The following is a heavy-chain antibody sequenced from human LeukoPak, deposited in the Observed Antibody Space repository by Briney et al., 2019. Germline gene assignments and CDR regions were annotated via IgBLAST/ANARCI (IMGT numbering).Heavy chain of an antibody. Sequence: PGGSLRLSCAASGFTFGNYAMNWVRQAPGKGLEWVSYISSSGSTIYYADSVKGRFTISRDNAKNSLYLQMNSLRAEDTAVYYCARRPDYVWGSYSFIHWYFDLWGRGTLVTVSS. J-gene: IGHJ2*01. CDR3: ARRPDYVWGSYSFIHWYFDL. D-gene: IGHD3-16*01. CDR1: GFTFGNYA. CDR2: ISSSGSTI. V-gene: IGHV3-48*03.